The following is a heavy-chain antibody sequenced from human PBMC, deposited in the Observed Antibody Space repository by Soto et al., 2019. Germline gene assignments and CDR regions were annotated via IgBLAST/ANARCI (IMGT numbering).Heavy chain of an antibody. V-gene: IGHV5-51*01. D-gene: IGHD1-26*01. J-gene: IGHJ4*02. Sequence: GESLKISCKGSGYSFTSYWIGWVRQMPGKGLEWMGIIYPGDSDTRYSPSFQGQVTISADKSISTAYLQWSSLKASDTAMYYCARHPTQGHSGSYYGSDYWGQGTLVTVSS. CDR2: IYPGDSDT. CDR3: ARHPTQGHSGSYYGSDY. CDR1: GYSFTSYW.